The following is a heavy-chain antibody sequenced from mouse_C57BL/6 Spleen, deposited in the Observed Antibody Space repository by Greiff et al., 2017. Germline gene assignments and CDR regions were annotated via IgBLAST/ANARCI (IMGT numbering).Heavy chain of an antibody. Sequence: EVQLVESEGGLVQPGSSMKLSCTASGFTFSDYYMAWVRQVPEKGLEWVANINYDGSSTYYLDSLKSRFIISRDNAKNILYLQMSSLKSEDTATYYCARDDVRRTGYFDVWGTGTTVTVSS. CDR1: GFTFSDYY. CDR2: INYDGSST. J-gene: IGHJ1*03. D-gene: IGHD2-14*01. V-gene: IGHV5-16*01. CDR3: ARDDVRRTGYFDV.